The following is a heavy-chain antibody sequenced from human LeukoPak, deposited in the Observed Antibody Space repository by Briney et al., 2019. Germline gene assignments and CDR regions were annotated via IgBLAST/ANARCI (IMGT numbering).Heavy chain of an antibody. D-gene: IGHD6-19*01. CDR1: GGTFSSYA. CDR3: ARTPRGVGIAVDPY. V-gene: IGHV1-69*13. J-gene: IGHJ4*02. Sequence: GASVKVSCKASGGTFSSYAISWVRQAPGQGLEWMGGIIPIFGTANYAQKFQGRVTITADESTSTAYMELSSLRSEDTAVYYCARTPRGVGIAVDPYWGQGTLVTVSS. CDR2: IIPIFGTA.